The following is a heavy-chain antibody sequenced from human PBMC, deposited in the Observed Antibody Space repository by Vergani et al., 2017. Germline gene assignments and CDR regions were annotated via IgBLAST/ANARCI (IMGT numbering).Heavy chain of an antibody. CDR3: ARVRKDLVGDEDNWYFDL. CDR2: ISSSSSYT. D-gene: IGHD1-26*01. J-gene: IGHJ2*01. CDR1: GFTFSDYY. V-gene: IGHV3-11*06. Sequence: QVQLVESGGGLVKPGGSLRLSCAASGFTFSDYYMSWLRQAPGKGLEWVSYISSSSSYTNSADSVKGRFTISRDNAKNSLYLQMNSLRAEDTAVYYCARVRKDLVGDEDNWYFDLWGRGTLVTVSS.